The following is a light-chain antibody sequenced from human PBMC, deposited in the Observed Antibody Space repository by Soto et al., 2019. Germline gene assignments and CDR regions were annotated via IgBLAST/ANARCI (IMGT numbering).Light chain of an antibody. CDR2: EVN. CDR1: SSDVGAYIY. Sequence: QSALTQPPSASGSPGQSVTISCTGTSSDVGAYIYVSWYQQHPGKAPKLMIYEVNKRPSGVPDRFSGSKSGNTASLTVSGLQAEDEADYYCSTYAGSNNHVIFGGGTKLTVL. CDR3: STYAGSNNHVI. J-gene: IGLJ2*01. V-gene: IGLV2-8*01.